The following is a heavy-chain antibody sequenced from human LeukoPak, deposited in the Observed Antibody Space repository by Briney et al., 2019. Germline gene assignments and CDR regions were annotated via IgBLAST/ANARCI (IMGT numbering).Heavy chain of an antibody. CDR2: VYYSRTT. Sequence: SETLSLTCSVSAGSISIYYWTWIRQPPGKGLEWIGYVYYSRTTNYNPSLKSRVTISVDTSRNQFSLILNSVTAADTAVYYCARGKRSSLYYYYYYMDVWGKGTTVTVSS. V-gene: IGHV4-59*01. D-gene: IGHD6-6*01. CDR1: AGSISIYY. J-gene: IGHJ6*03. CDR3: ARGKRSSLYYYYYYMDV.